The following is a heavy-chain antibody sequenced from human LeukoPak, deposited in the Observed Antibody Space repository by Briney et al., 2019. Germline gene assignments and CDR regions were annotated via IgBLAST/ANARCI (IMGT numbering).Heavy chain of an antibody. CDR3: VRDRAAPDS. CDR2: ITYNSDAI. D-gene: IGHD3-10*01. CDR1: GFTFTHYA. J-gene: IGHJ4*02. Sequence: GGPLRLSCAASGFTFTHYAMNWVRQAPGKGLEWLSYITYNSDAIYYADSVKGRFTVSRDNAKNSIYVQMNNLRAEDTAVYYCVRDRAAPDSWGQGTLVTVSS. V-gene: IGHV3-48*04.